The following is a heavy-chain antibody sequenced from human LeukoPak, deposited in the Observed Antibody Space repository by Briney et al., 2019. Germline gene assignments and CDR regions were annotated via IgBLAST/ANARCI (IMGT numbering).Heavy chain of an antibody. J-gene: IGHJ3*02. V-gene: IGHV4-39*01. CDR3: ARRPPALGAFDI. Sequence: SETLSLTCTVSGGSICRSSYYWGWIRQPPGKGLQRIGSIYYSDSGKMYYNPSLKSRVTISADTSKNQFSLKVSSVTAADTAVYYCARRPPALGAFDIWGQGTMVSVSS. CDR1: GGSICRSSYY. CDR2: IYYSDSGKM.